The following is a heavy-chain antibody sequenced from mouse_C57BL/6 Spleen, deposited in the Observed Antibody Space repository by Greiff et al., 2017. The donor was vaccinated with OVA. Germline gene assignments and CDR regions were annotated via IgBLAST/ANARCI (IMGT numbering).Heavy chain of an antibody. V-gene: IGHV1-9*01. CDR3: ALYYFGSSLGGCAY. Sequence: QVQLQQSGAELMKPGASVKLSCKATGYTFTGYWIEWVKQRPGHGLEWIGEILPGSGSTNYNEKFKGKATFTADTSSNTAYMQLSSLTTEDSAIYYCALYYFGSSLGGCAYWGQGTLVTVSA. CDR2: ILPGSGST. CDR1: GYTFTGYW. D-gene: IGHD1-1*01. J-gene: IGHJ3*01.